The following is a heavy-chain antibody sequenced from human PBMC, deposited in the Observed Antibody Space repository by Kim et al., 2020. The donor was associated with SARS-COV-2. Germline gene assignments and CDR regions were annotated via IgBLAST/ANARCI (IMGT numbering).Heavy chain of an antibody. CDR3: ARWAYCSSTSCYEKGIDP. J-gene: IGHJ5*02. D-gene: IGHD2-2*01. V-gene: IGHV3-30*04. Sequence: GGSLRLSCAASGFTFSSYAMHWVRQAPGKGLEWVAVISYDGSNKYYVDSVKGRFTISRDNSKNTLYLQMNSLRAEDTAGYYCARWAYCSSTSCYEKGIDPWGQGTLVTVSS. CDR2: ISYDGSNK. CDR1: GFTFSSYA.